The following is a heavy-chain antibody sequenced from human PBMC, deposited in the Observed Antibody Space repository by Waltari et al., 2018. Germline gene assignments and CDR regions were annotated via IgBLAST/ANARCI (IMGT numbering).Heavy chain of an antibody. CDR3: AKGFYFDTRGYYNFDY. Sequence: QVQLVESGGGVVQPGRSLRLSCAASGFTSGFAFSHYALHWFRQGPGKGPEWVSFISYDGNTIYYADSVRGRFTISRDNSKNTLYLHMNSLRAADTAVYYCAKGFYFDTRGYYNFDYWGQGTLVTVSS. CDR2: ISYDGNTI. V-gene: IGHV3-30*01. CDR1: GFAFSHYA. J-gene: IGHJ4*02. D-gene: IGHD3-22*01.